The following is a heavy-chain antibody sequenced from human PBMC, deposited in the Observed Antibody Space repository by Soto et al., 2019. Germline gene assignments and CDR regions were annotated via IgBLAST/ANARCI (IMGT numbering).Heavy chain of an antibody. J-gene: IGHJ6*02. D-gene: IGHD5-18*01. CDR2: IYPGDSDT. V-gene: IGHV5-51*01. CDR1: GYSFTSYW. CDR3: ARHRGVSVVYSSLCMDV. Sequence: PGESLKISCKGSGYSFTSYWIGWVRQMPGKGLEWMGIIYPGDSDTRYSPSFQGQVTISADKSISTAYLQWSSLKASDTAMYYCARHRGVSVVYSSLCMDVWGQGTTVTVSS.